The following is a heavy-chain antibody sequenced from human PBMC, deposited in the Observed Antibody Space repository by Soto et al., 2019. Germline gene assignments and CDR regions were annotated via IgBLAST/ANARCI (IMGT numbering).Heavy chain of an antibody. CDR3: ARTHSGSYYSVFNY. CDR2: IYRSGTT. V-gene: IGHV4-38-2*01. CDR1: NFSISSGYY. Sequence: SETLSLTCVVSNFSISSGYYWGGIRQSPGKGLEWIASIYRSGTTSYNPSLKSRVTISVDPSKNQFSLMLTAVTAADTAVYYCARTHSGSYYSVFNYWGRGXLVTVSS. D-gene: IGHD1-26*01. J-gene: IGHJ4*02.